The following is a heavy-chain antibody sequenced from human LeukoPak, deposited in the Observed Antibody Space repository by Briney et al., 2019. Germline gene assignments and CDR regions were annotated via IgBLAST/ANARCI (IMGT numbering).Heavy chain of an antibody. CDR2: IYYSGST. D-gene: IGHD3-22*01. CDR1: GGSISSSSYY. J-gene: IGHJ4*02. Sequence: PSETLSLTCTVSGGSISSSSYYWGWIRQPPGKGLEWIGSIYYSGSTYYNPTLKSRVTISVDTSKNQFSLNLSSVTAADTAVYYCARLYYDSSGYYQICYFDYWGQGTLFTVSS. CDR3: ARLYYDSSGYYQICYFDY. V-gene: IGHV4-39*01.